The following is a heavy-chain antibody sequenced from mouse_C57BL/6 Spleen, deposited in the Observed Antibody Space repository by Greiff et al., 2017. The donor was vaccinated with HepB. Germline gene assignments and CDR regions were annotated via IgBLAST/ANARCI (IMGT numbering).Heavy chain of an antibody. J-gene: IGHJ2*01. CDR1: GYTFTDYY. CDR2: INPNNGGT. Sequence: VQLQQSGPELVKPGASVKISCKASGYTFTDYYMNWVKQSHGKSLEWIGDINPNNGGTSYNQKFKGKAKLTAVTSASTAYMELSSRTNEDSAVYYWTREEGYYVSYFDYWGQGTTLTVSS. V-gene: IGHV1-26*01. CDR3: TREEGYYVSYFDY. D-gene: IGHD2-3*01.